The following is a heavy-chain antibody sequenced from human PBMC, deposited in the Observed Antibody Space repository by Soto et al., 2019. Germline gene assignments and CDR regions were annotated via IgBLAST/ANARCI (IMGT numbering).Heavy chain of an antibody. CDR3: ARDGRRDGYNYYFDY. J-gene: IGHJ4*02. V-gene: IGHV3-7*01. CDR2: IKQDGSEK. Sequence: GGSLRLSCAASGFTFSSYWMSWVRQAPGKGLEWVANIKQDGSEKYYVDSVKGRFTISRDNAKNSLYLQMNSLRAEDTAVYYCARDGRRDGYNYYFDYWGQGTLVTVSS. D-gene: IGHD5-12*01. CDR1: GFTFSSYW.